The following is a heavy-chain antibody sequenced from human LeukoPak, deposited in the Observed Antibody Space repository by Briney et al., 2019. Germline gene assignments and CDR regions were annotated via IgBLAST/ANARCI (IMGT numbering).Heavy chain of an antibody. CDR2: ISLNGGDT. Sequence: GGSLRLSCAASGFTFSSFAMHWVRQAPGKGLEWVAVISLNGGDTNYAGSVKGRFTISRDNSKNTLYLQMNSLRAEDTAVYYCAREAIVVVINGGDAFDIWGQGTMVTVSS. J-gene: IGHJ3*02. V-gene: IGHV3-30*04. D-gene: IGHD3-22*01. CDR1: GFTFSSFA. CDR3: AREAIVVVINGGDAFDI.